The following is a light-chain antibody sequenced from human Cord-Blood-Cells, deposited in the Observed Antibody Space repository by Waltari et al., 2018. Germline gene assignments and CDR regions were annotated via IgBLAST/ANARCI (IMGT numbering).Light chain of an antibody. J-gene: IGKJ2*01. CDR2: DAS. V-gene: IGKV3-11*01. Sequence: EIVLTQSPATLSLSPGERATLSCRASQRVSSYLAWYQQKPGQAPRLLIYDASNRATGIPARFSGSGSGTDFTLTISCLEPEDFAVYYCQQRSNWPRTFGQGTKLEIK. CDR3: QQRSNWPRT. CDR1: QRVSSY.